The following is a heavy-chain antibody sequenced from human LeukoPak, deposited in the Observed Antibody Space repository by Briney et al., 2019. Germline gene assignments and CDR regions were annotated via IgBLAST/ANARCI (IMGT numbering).Heavy chain of an antibody. CDR2: ISSSSSTI. V-gene: IGHV3-48*01. CDR3: AREGITRWLQPSPFDY. Sequence: GGSLRLSCAASGFTFSSYSMNWVRQAPGKGLEWVSYISSSSSTIYYADSVKGRFTISRDNAKNSLYLQMNSLRAEDTAVYYCAREGITRWLQPSPFDYWGQGTLVTVSS. D-gene: IGHD5-24*01. CDR1: GFTFSSYS. J-gene: IGHJ4*02.